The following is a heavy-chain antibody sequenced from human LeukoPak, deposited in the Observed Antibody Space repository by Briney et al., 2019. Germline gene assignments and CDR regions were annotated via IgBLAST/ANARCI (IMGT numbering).Heavy chain of an antibody. CDR1: GFTFSSYD. CDR3: GRGSHDYVHYGTRPGAFDI. CDR2: IGTAGDP. J-gene: IGHJ3*02. Sequence: GGSLRLSCAASGFTFSSYDMHWVRQATGKGLEWVSAIGTAGDPYYPGSVKGRFTISRENAKNSLYLQMNSLRAGDTAVYYCGRGSHDYVHYGTRPGAFDIWGQERTVTVSS. V-gene: IGHV3-13*05. D-gene: IGHD4-17*01.